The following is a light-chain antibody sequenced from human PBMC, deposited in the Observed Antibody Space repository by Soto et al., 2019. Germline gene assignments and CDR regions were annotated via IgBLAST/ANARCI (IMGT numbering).Light chain of an antibody. Sequence: EIVLTQSQGTLSLSPGERATLSCRASQSVSNNYLAWYQRKPGQAPRLLIYGASSRATDIPTRFSGSGSGTDFTLTITRLEPEDLAVYYCQQYGSSPPTFGQGTKVEIK. CDR2: GAS. CDR1: QSVSNNY. J-gene: IGKJ1*01. CDR3: QQYGSSPPT. V-gene: IGKV3-20*01.